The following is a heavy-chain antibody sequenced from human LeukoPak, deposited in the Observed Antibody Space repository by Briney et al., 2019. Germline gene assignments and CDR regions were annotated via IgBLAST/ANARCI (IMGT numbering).Heavy chain of an antibody. CDR1: GGTFSSYA. J-gene: IGHJ4*02. CDR2: IIPILGIA. Sequence: SVKVSCKASGGTFSSYAISWVRQAPGQGLEWMGRIIPILGIANYAQKFQGRVTITADKSTSTAYMELSSLRSEDTAVCYCAMQDYYGSGRDRYFDYWGQGTLVTVSS. D-gene: IGHD3-10*01. CDR3: AMQDYYGSGRDRYFDY. V-gene: IGHV1-69*04.